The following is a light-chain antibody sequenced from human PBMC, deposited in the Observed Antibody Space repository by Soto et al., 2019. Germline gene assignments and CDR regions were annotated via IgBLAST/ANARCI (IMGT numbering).Light chain of an antibody. V-gene: IGLV2-23*02. Sequence: QSALTQPASVSGSPGQSITISCTGTSSDVGSHNLVSWYQQHPGQAPKLMIYEVSKRPVGVSARFSASKSGNTASLTISGLQSEDEPDYYCCSYGGSTAVFGGGTQLTVL. J-gene: IGLJ7*01. CDR1: SSDVGSHNL. CDR2: EVS. CDR3: CSYGGSTAV.